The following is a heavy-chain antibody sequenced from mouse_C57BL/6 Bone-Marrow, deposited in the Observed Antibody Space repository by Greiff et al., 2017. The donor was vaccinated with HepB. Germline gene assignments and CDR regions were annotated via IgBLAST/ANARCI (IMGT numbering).Heavy chain of an antibody. CDR3: AHIVTYYAMDY. V-gene: IGHV5-17*01. CDR1: GFTFSDYG. J-gene: IGHJ4*01. Sequence: DVQLVESGGGLVKPGGSLKLSCAASGFTFSDYGMHWVRQAPEKGLEWVAYISSGSSTIYYADTVKGRFTISRDNAKNTLFLQMTSLRSEDTAMYYCAHIVTYYAMDYWGQGTSVTVSS. D-gene: IGHD2-5*01. CDR2: ISSGSSTI.